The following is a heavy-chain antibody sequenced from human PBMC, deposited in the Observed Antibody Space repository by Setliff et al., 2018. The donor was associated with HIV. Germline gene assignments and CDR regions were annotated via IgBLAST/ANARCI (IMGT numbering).Heavy chain of an antibody. CDR1: GYSISSGCY. Sequence: SETLSLTCAVSGYSISSGCYWGWIRQPPGKGLEWIGSIYHSGSTYYNPSLKSRVTISVDTSKNQVSLKLSSVTAADTAVYYCASSALWFGELLGLGAFDIWGQGTMVT. J-gene: IGHJ3*02. V-gene: IGHV4-38-2*01. CDR2: IYHSGST. CDR3: ASSALWFGELLGLGAFDI. D-gene: IGHD3-10*01.